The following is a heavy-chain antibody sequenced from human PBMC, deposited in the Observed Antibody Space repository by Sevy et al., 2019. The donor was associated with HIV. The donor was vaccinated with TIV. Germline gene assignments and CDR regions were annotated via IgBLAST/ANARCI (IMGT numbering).Heavy chain of an antibody. J-gene: IGHJ4*02. CDR3: IKDRSGSYSFDY. D-gene: IGHD1-26*01. V-gene: IGHV3-9*01. Sequence: GGFLRLSCAASGFTFDDYTMNWVRQAPGKGLEWVSGISWSSGNIAYADSVEGRFTISRDNAKNCLYLQMNSLRVEDSDLYYCIKDRSGSYSFDYWGQGTLVTVSS. CDR1: GFTFDDYT. CDR2: ISWSSGNI.